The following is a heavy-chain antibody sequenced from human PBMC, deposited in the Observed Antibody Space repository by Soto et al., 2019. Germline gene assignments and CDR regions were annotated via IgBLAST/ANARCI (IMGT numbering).Heavy chain of an antibody. CDR2: VFHTGTT. Sequence: QVQLQESGPGLVKPSGTLSLTCAVSGDSVSSPYYWCWVRQPPGKGLEWIGEVFHTGTTSYNPSLRSRVTISMDKSINQFSLDLRSVTAADTAVYYCARSAGWYAVHSWGRGTLGIVSS. D-gene: IGHD6-19*01. J-gene: IGHJ4*02. V-gene: IGHV4-4*02. CDR3: ARSAGWYAVHS. CDR1: GDSVSSPYY.